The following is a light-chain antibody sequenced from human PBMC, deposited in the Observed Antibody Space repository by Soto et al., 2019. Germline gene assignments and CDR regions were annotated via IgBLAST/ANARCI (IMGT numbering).Light chain of an antibody. J-gene: IGKJ4*01. V-gene: IGKV3-20*01. CDR3: RRYGTSLPLT. Sequence: EIVLTQSPGTLPLSPGDRATLSCRASQSVSSNYLAWYQQKPGQAPRLLIYGASSRATGIPDRFSGSGSGTDFTLTISRLEPEDFAVYYCRRYGTSLPLTFGGGTKVDIK. CDR1: QSVSSNY. CDR2: GAS.